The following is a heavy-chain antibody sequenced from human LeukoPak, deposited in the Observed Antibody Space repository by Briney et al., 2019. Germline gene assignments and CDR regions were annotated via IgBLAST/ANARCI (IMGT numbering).Heavy chain of an antibody. J-gene: IGHJ4*02. Sequence: SGPTLVKPTQTLTLTCTFSGLSLTASGVAVGWIRQPPGKALEWLGLIYWHGGQRYIPSLRTRLTIARDTSNNQVVLTLTNVDPLGTATYYCVHQHNLPAADAWGQGILVTVSS. V-gene: IGHV2-5*01. CDR2: IYWHGGQ. CDR3: VHQHNLPAADA. CDR1: GLSLTASGVA. D-gene: IGHD6-13*01.